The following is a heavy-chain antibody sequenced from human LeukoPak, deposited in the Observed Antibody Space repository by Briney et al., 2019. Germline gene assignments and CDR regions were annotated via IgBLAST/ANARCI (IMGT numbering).Heavy chain of an antibody. CDR3: AKGSYDFWGGYFNWFDP. J-gene: IGHJ5*02. D-gene: IGHD3-3*01. CDR2: IRYDGSNK. CDR1: GFTFSSYC. Sequence: GGSLRLSCAASGFTFSSYCMHWVRQAPGKGLEWVAFIRYDGSNKYYADSVKGRFTISRDNSKNTLYLQMNSLRAEDTAVYYCAKGSYDFWGGYFNWFDPWGQGTLVTVSS. V-gene: IGHV3-30*02.